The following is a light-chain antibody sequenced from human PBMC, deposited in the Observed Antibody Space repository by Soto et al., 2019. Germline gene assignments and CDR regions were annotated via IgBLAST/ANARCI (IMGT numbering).Light chain of an antibody. CDR3: QQYDSSPWP. V-gene: IGKV3-20*01. CDR2: GAS. Sequence: EIVLTQSPGTLSLSPGERATLSCRASQSVGSSYLAWYQQKPGQAPRLLIYGASSRATGIPDRFSGSGCGTDCTVTISSLEPEDFSVYYCQQYDSSPWPFGQGTKGEIK. J-gene: IGKJ1*01. CDR1: QSVGSSY.